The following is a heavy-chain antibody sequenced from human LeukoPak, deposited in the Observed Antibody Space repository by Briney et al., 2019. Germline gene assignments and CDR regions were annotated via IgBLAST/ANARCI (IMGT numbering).Heavy chain of an antibody. J-gene: IGHJ3*02. Sequence: ASVKVSCKASGYTFTSYGISWVRQAPGQGLEWMGWISAYNGNTNYAQKLQGRVTMTTDTSTSTVYMELRSLRSDDTAVYYCAREARARDAFDIWGQGTMVTVSS. CDR2: ISAYNGNT. D-gene: IGHD3-10*01. V-gene: IGHV1-18*01. CDR3: AREARARDAFDI. CDR1: GYTFTSYG.